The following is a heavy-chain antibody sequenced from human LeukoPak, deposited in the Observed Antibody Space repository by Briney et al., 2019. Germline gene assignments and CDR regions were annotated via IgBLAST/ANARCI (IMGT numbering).Heavy chain of an antibody. CDR1: GFTFSGSA. J-gene: IGHJ4*02. V-gene: IGHV3-73*01. D-gene: IGHD3-3*01. CDR3: TRVFYDFWSGSSLYYFDY. CDR2: IRSKANSYAT. Sequence: GGSLRPSCAASGFTFSGSAMHWVRQASGKGLEWVGRIRSKANSYATAYAASVKGRFTISRDDSKNTAYLQMNSLKTEDTAVYYCTRVFYDFWSGSSLYYFDYWGQGTLVTVSS.